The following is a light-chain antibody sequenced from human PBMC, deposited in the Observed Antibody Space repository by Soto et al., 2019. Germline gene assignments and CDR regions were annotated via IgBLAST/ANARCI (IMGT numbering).Light chain of an antibody. CDR1: QSLLQSNGDTY. J-gene: IGKJ1*01. CDR3: MQALQTPRT. CDR2: LRS. Sequence: DIVMTQSPLSLPVTPGEPASISCRSSQSLLQSNGDTYLEWYLQKPGQSPQLLIYLRSLRAAGVPDRFSGGGSGTDFTLKIRRVEAEDVGVYYCMQALQTPRTFGQGTKVEIK. V-gene: IGKV2-28*01.